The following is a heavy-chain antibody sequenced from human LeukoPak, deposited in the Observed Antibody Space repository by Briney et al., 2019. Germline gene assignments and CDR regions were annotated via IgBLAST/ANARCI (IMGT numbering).Heavy chain of an antibody. CDR2: IRYDGSNK. V-gene: IGHV3-30*02. CDR3: AKVGVGGDAFDV. D-gene: IGHD3-10*01. Sequence: GGSLRLSCAASGFTFRNYGMHWVRQAPGKGLEWVAFIRYDGSNKYYADSVKGRFTISRDNSKNTLFLQMNSLRPEDTAVYYCAKVGVGGDAFDVWGQGTRVTVSS. CDR1: GFTFRNYG. J-gene: IGHJ3*01.